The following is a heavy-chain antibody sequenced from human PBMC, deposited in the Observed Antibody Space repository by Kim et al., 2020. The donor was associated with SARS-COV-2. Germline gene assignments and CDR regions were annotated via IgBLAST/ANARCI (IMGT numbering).Heavy chain of an antibody. J-gene: IGHJ4*02. Sequence: YNTSLKSRVTISVDTSKNQFSLKLSSVTAADTAVYYCARDAPAARGYFDYWGQGTLVTVSA. D-gene: IGHD2-2*01. CDR3: ARDAPAARGYFDY. V-gene: IGHV4-31*02.